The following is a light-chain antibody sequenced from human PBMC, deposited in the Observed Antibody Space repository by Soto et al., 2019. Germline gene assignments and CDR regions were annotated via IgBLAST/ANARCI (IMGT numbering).Light chain of an antibody. Sequence: SYVLTQPPSVSVAPGQMATITCGGNNIGSKGVHWYQQKPGQAPVLVVYDDTDRPSGIPERFSGSNSGNTATLTISWVEAGDEADYYWQVYDTSSDHLWGFGGGTKLTVL. CDR2: DDT. CDR3: QVYDTSSDHLWG. J-gene: IGLJ3*02. CDR1: NIGSKG. V-gene: IGLV3-21*02.